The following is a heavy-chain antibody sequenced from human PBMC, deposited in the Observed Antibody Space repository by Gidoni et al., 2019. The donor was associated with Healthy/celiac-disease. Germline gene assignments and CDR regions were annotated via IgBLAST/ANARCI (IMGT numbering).Heavy chain of an antibody. CDR1: GGSFSGYY. CDR3: ARGRPIRTIFGVVIEVPFDY. J-gene: IGHJ4*02. CDR2: INHSGST. V-gene: IGHV4-34*01. D-gene: IGHD3-3*01. Sequence: QVQLQQWGAGLLTPSETLSLTCAVYGGSFSGYYWSWIRQPPGKGLEWIGEINHSGSTNYNPSLKSRVTISVDTSKNQFSLKLSSVTAADTAVYYCARGRPIRTIFGVVIEVPFDYWGQGTLVTVSS.